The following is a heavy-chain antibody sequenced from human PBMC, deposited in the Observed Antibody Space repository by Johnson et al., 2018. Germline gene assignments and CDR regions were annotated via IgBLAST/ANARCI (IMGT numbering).Heavy chain of an antibody. J-gene: IGHJ3*02. CDR2: INHSGST. CDR1: GGSFSGYY. V-gene: IGHV4-34*01. D-gene: IGHD4-11*01. Sequence: QVQLQQWGAGLLKPSETLSLTCAVYGGSFSGYYWSWIRQPPGKGLEWSGEINHSGSTNYNPSLKSRVTISVDTSKNQFSLKLSSVTAADTAVYYCARVGDYSNYGYAFDIWGQGTRVTVS. CDR3: ARVGDYSNYGYAFDI.